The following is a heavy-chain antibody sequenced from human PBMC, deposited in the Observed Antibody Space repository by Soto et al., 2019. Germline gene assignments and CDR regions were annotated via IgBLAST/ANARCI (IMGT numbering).Heavy chain of an antibody. V-gene: IGHV1-24*01. CDR2: FDPEDGET. Sequence: ASVKVSCKVSGYTLTELSMRWVRQAPGKGLEWKGGFDPEDGETIYAQKFQGRVTMTEDTSTDTAYMELSSLRSEDTAVYYCAKNLFLDDYGDYVDYWGQGTLVTVSS. CDR3: AKNLFLDDYGDYVDY. CDR1: GYTLTELS. D-gene: IGHD4-17*01. J-gene: IGHJ4*02.